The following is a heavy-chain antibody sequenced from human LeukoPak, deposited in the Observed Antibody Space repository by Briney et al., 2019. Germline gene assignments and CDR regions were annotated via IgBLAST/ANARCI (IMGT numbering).Heavy chain of an antibody. V-gene: IGHV3-9*01. CDR1: GFTFDDYA. CDR2: ISWNSGSI. Sequence: GGSLRLSCAASGFTFDDYAMHWVRQAPGKGLEWVSGISWNSGSIGYADSVKGRFTISRDNAKNSLYLQMNSLRAEDTALYYCAKESVVAASVWAPGGAFDIWGQGTMVTVSS. J-gene: IGHJ3*02. D-gene: IGHD2-15*01. CDR3: AKESVVAASVWAPGGAFDI.